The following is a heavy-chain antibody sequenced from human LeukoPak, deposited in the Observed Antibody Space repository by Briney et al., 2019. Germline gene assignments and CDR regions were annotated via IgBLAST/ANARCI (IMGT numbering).Heavy chain of an antibody. V-gene: IGHV4-4*02. CDR1: GGSISSSNW. D-gene: IGHD3-22*01. CDR2: IYHSGST. Sequence: PSGTLSLTCAVSGGSISSSNWWSWVRQPPGKGLEWIGQIYHSGSTNYNPSLKSRVTISVDTSKNQFSLKLSSVTAADTAVYYCARGWDSSGYYLFDYWGQGTLVTVSS. J-gene: IGHJ4*02. CDR3: ARGWDSSGYYLFDY.